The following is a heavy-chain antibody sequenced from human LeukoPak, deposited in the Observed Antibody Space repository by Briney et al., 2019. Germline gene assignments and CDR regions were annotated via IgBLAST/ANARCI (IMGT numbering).Heavy chain of an antibody. CDR2: INPNTGGT. CDR1: GYTLTAYY. CDR3: ARKSGDDYFDY. V-gene: IGHV1-2*02. D-gene: IGHD1-26*01. J-gene: IGHJ4*02. Sequence: ASVKVSCKASGYTLTAYYIHWVRQAPGQGVECMGWINPNTGGTNYAQKFQGTFTMTRDTSISTAYMELSRLTSDDTAVYYCARKSGDDYFDYWGQGTLVTVSS.